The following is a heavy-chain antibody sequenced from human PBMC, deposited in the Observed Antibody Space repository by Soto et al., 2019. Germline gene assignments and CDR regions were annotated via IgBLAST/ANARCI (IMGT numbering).Heavy chain of an antibody. CDR1: GFTFSSYG. J-gene: IGHJ4*02. CDR3: AKAVGYSYGYSLGY. CDR2: ISYDGSNK. V-gene: IGHV3-30*18. Sequence: QVQLVESGGGVVQPGRSLRLSCAASGFTFSSYGMHWVRQAPGKGLEWVAVISYDGSNKYYADSVKGRFTISRDNSKNTLYLQMHSLRAEDTAVYYCAKAVGYSYGYSLGYWGQGTLVTVSS. D-gene: IGHD5-18*01.